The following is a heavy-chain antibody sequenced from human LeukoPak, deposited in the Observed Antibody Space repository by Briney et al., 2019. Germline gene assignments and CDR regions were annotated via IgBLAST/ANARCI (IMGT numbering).Heavy chain of an antibody. V-gene: IGHV3-21*01. CDR2: ISSSSSYI. CDR1: GFTFSSYS. Sequence: PGGSLRLSCAASGFTFSSYSMNWVRQAPGKGLEWVSSISSSSSYIYYADSVKGRFTISRDSAKNSLYLQMNSLRAEDTAVYYCARDRGGYYYDSSGPPDIWGQGTMVTVSS. J-gene: IGHJ3*02. CDR3: ARDRGGYYYDSSGPPDI. D-gene: IGHD3-22*01.